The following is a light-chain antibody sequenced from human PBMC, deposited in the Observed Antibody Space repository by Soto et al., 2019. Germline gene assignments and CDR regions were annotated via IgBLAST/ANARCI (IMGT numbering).Light chain of an antibody. J-gene: IGKJ1*01. V-gene: IGKV3-15*01. CDR2: GAS. CDR1: QSVSSN. Sequence: EIVMTQAQAVLSLSPGDRATLSCRASQSVSSNLACYQHKPGQAPRLLIYGASTRATGIPARFSGSRSGTEFTLTIRSLQSEDFAVYYCQQYNNWPETFGQGTKVEIK. CDR3: QQYNNWPET.